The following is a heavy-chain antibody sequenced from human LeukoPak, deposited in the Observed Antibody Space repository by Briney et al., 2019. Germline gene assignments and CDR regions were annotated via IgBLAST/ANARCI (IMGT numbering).Heavy chain of an antibody. CDR2: MNPNSGNT. Sequence: ASVKVSCKASGYTFTSYDINWVRQATGQGLEWMGWMNPNSGNTGYAQKFQGRVTITRNTSISTAYMELSSLRSEDTAVYYCARVGRYCSSTSCYTWEGWFDPWGQGTLVTVSS. D-gene: IGHD2-2*02. J-gene: IGHJ5*02. CDR1: GYTFTSYD. V-gene: IGHV1-8*03. CDR3: ARVGRYCSSTSCYTWEGWFDP.